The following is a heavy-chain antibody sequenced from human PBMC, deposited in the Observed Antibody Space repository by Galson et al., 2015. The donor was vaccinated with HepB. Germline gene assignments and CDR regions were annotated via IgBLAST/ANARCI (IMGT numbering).Heavy chain of an antibody. CDR1: GFTFSSYG. V-gene: IGHV3-30*18. CDR3: AKDFFWTTVTTNAFDI. Sequence: SLRLSCAASGFTFSSYGMHWVRQAPGKGLEWVAVISYDGSNKYYADSVKGRFTISRDNSKNTLYLQMNSLRAEDTAVYYCAKDFFWTTVTTNAFDIWGQGTMVTVSS. J-gene: IGHJ3*02. D-gene: IGHD4-17*01. CDR2: ISYDGSNK.